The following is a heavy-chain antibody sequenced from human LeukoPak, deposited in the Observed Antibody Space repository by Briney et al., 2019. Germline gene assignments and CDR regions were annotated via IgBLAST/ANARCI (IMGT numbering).Heavy chain of an antibody. CDR2: IIPIFGTA. J-gene: IGHJ4*02. CDR3: AKTPVGMVTLDY. Sequence: ASVKVSCKASGGTFSSYGISWVRQAPGQGLEWMGGIIPIFGTANYAQKFQGRVTITADKSTTTAYMELSSLRSEDTAVVYCAKTPVGMVTLDYWGQGTLVTVPS. CDR1: GGTFSSYG. D-gene: IGHD5-24*01. V-gene: IGHV1-69*06.